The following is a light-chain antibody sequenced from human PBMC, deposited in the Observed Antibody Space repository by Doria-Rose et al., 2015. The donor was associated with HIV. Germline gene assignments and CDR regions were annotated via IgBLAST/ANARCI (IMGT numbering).Light chain of an antibody. CDR1: QSFSSTY. V-gene: IGKV3-20*01. CDR2: DGS. CDR3: HQYGTSWT. J-gene: IGKJ1*01. Sequence: EIVLTQSPGTLSLSPGERATLSCRASQSFSSTYLAWYQQKPGQAPSLLIYDGSTRATGIPGRFSASGSGTDFTLTINGLEPEDFALYYCHQYGTSWTFGRGTKVEI.